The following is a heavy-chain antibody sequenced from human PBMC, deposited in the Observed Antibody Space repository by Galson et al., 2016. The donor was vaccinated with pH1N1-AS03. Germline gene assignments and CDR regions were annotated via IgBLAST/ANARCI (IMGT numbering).Heavy chain of an antibody. CDR1: GFNFDKYT. CDR2: ISSNSAST. J-gene: IGHJ6*03. D-gene: IGHD1-1*01. V-gene: IGHV3-21*01. Sequence: SLRLSCAASGFNFDKYTMTWVRQAPGKGLEWISSISSNSASTYYADSLKGRFTVSRDNAKNSLYLQMDSLSAEDTAVYYCAKVGGVFDWNDCNYRDVWGTGTTVTVAS. CDR3: AKVGGVFDWNDCNYRDV.